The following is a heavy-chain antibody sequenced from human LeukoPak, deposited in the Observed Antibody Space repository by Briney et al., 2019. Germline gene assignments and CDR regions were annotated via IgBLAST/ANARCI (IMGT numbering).Heavy chain of an antibody. D-gene: IGHD1-26*01. V-gene: IGHV3-30-3*01. J-gene: IGHJ4*02. CDR1: GCTFSSYA. Sequence: GRSLRLSCAASGCTFSSYAMHRVRQAPGKGLEWVAVISYDGSNKYYADSVKGRFTISRDNSKNTLYLQMNSLRAEDTAVYYCARDRRSGSYLGTLDYWGQGTLVIVSS. CDR2: ISYDGSNK. CDR3: ARDRRSGSYLGTLDY.